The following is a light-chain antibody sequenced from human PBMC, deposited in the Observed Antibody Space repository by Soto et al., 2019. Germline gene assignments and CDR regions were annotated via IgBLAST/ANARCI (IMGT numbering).Light chain of an antibody. CDR3: QQYGGVPYT. CDR1: ESISRDY. CDR2: GAS. V-gene: IGKV3-20*01. Sequence: EIVLTQSPGALSLSPRQRATLSCRASESISRDYLAWYQQRLGQAPRLLIYGASSGATGIPDRVSGSGSGTDFTLTISRLEPEDFAIYYCQQYGGVPYTFGQGTKLEIK. J-gene: IGKJ2*01.